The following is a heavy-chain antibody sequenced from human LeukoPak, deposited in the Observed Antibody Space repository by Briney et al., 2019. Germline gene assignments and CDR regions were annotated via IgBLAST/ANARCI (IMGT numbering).Heavy chain of an antibody. V-gene: IGHV3-21*01. CDR3: ARDASTRRYLCEVDH. CDR1: GFTFSDYS. Sequence: PGGSLRLSCAASGFTFSDYSMNWVRQAPGKGLEWVSSISAGSNYIYYGDSVKGRFTISRDNAKNSLYLQMSSLRAEDTAVYYCARDASTRRYLCEVDHWGQGTLVTVSS. CDR2: ISAGSNYI. D-gene: IGHD2-2*01. J-gene: IGHJ4*02.